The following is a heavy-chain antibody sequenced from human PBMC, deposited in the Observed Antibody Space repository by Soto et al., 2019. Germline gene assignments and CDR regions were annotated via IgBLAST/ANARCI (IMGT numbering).Heavy chain of an antibody. V-gene: IGHV4-34*01. CDR2: INHSGST. CDR1: GGTFSGYY. Sequence: QVQLQQWGAGLLKPSETLSLTCAVYGGTFSGYYWSWIRQPPGKGLEWIGEINHSGSTNYNPSLKSRVTISVDTSKNLFSLKLSSVTAADTAVYYCARGSGPFDCWGQGTLVTVSS. CDR3: ARGSGPFDC. D-gene: IGHD3-10*01. J-gene: IGHJ4*02.